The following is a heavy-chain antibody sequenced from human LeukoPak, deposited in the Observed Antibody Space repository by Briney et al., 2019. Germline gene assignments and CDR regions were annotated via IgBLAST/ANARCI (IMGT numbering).Heavy chain of an antibody. Sequence: GGSLRLSCAATGFTFSSYAMSWVRQAPGKGLEWVSAISGSGGSTYYADSVKGRFTISRDNSKNTLYLQMNSLRAEDTAVYYCAKDGAYCGGDCYPYYFDYWGQGTLVTVSS. CDR3: AKDGAYCGGDCYPYYFDY. D-gene: IGHD2-21*02. V-gene: IGHV3-23*01. CDR1: GFTFSSYA. J-gene: IGHJ4*02. CDR2: ISGSGGST.